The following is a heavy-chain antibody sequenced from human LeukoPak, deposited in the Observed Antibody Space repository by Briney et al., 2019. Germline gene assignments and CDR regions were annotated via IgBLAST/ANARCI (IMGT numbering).Heavy chain of an antibody. J-gene: IGHJ5*02. V-gene: IGHV1-18*01. CDR1: GYTFNSYG. CDR2: INPYNGKT. Sequence: ASVKVSCKTSGYTFNSYGVAWVRQAPGQGLAWMGWINPYNGKTTYAQNLQGRVTMTTDTSTSTAYMELRSLRSDDTAVYYCARRGLTNEDTYCNSTGCYIASGDWFDPWGQGTLVTVSS. CDR3: ARRGLTNEDTYCNSTGCYIASGDWFDP. D-gene: IGHD2-2*02.